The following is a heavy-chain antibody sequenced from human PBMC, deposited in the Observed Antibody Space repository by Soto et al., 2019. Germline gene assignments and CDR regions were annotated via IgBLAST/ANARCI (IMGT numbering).Heavy chain of an antibody. CDR1: GGSISSGGYY. J-gene: IGHJ6*02. Sequence: SETLSLTCTVSGGSISSGGYYWSWIRQHPXKGLEWIGYIYYSGSTYYNPSLKSRVTISVDTSKNQFSLKLSSVTAADTAVYYCARVATIRSVYYYYGMDVWGQGTTVTVSS. CDR3: ARVATIRSVYYYYGMDV. CDR2: IYYSGST. D-gene: IGHD5-12*01. V-gene: IGHV4-31*03.